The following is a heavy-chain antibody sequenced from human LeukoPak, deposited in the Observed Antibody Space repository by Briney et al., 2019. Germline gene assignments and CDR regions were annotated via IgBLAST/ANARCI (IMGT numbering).Heavy chain of an antibody. CDR1: GFTVRSNY. D-gene: IGHD2-2*01. Sequence: QPGGSLRLSCTASGFTVRSNYMSWVRQSPRKGLEWVSGISGSGGNTYYADSVKGRFTISRDNSKNTLYLQMNSLRADDTAVYHCAKDWSCSSASCRFDYWGQGTLVTVSS. V-gene: IGHV3-23*01. CDR3: AKDWSCSSASCRFDY. CDR2: ISGSGGNT. J-gene: IGHJ4*02.